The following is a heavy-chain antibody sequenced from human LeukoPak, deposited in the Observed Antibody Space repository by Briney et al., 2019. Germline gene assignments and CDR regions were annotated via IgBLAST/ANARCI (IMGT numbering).Heavy chain of an antibody. CDR2: ISSSTSYT. D-gene: IGHD4-17*01. CDR1: GFTFSDYD. J-gene: IGHJ4*02. CDR3: ARDSNDYGDNGSFDY. Sequence: GGSLRLSCAASGFTFSDYDMSWIRQAPGKGLEWVSYISSSTSYTDYADSVKGRFTISRVNAKNSLYLRMNTLRAEDTAVYYCARDSNDYGDNGSFDYWGQGTLDTVSS. V-gene: IGHV3-11*06.